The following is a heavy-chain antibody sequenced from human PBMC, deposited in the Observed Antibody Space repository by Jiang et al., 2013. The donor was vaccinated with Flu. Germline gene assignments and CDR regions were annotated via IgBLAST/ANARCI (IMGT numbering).Heavy chain of an antibody. CDR3: ARRSYDFWSRDLSFDY. D-gene: IGHD3-3*01. CDR1: GYSFTSYW. J-gene: IGHJ4*02. Sequence: GAEVKKPGESLKISCKGSGYSFTSYWIGWVRQMPGKGLEWMGIIYPGDSDTRYSPSFQGQVTISADKSISTAYLQWSSLKASDTAMYYCARRSYDFWSRDLSFDYWGQGTLVTVSS. CDR2: IYPGDSDT. V-gene: IGHV5-51*01.